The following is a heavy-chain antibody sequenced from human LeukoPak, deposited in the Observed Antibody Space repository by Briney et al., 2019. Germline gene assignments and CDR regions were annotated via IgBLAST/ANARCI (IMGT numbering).Heavy chain of an antibody. Sequence: ASVKVSCKASGYTFTSYGISWVRKAPGQGLESMGWISAYNGNTNYAQKLQGRVTMTTDTSTSTAYMELRSLRSDDTAVYYCAREDCSSTSCYGGGDFDYWGQGTLVTVSS. CDR2: ISAYNGNT. CDR3: AREDCSSTSCYGGGDFDY. V-gene: IGHV1-18*04. D-gene: IGHD2-2*01. CDR1: GYTFTSYG. J-gene: IGHJ4*02.